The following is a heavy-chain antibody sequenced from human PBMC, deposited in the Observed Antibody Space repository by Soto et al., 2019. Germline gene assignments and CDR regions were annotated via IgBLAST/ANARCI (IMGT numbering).Heavy chain of an antibody. D-gene: IGHD4-4*01. CDR3: ARVPTVTTVPSRYYYYMDV. CDR1: GGSFSGYY. Sequence: SETLSLTCAVYGGSFSGYYWSWIRQPPGKGLEWIGEINHSGSTNYNPSLKSRVTISVDTSKNQFSLKLSSVTAADTAVYYCARVPTVTTVPSRYYYYMDVWGKRTTVTVSS. CDR2: INHSGST. J-gene: IGHJ6*03. V-gene: IGHV4-34*01.